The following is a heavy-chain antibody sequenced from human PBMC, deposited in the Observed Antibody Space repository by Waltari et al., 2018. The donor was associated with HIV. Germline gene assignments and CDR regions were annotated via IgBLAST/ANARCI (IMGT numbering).Heavy chain of an antibody. CDR2: ISTSSTYT. D-gene: IGHD1-26*01. J-gene: IGHJ6*02. CDR3: ARAYTGSYWAHYYYGMDV. V-gene: IGHV3-11*05. Sequence: QVQLVESGGGLVEPGGSLSLSCAVSGPPFSDYYMTWIRQATGKGLEWVSYISTSSTYTKYADSVSGRFTISRDNTKNSLFLQMNSLRAEDTAVYYCARAYTGSYWAHYYYGMDVWGQGTTVTVSS. CDR1: GPPFSDYY.